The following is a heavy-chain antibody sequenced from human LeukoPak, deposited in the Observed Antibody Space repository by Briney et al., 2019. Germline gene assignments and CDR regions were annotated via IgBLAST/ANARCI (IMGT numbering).Heavy chain of an antibody. J-gene: IGHJ6*02. CDR3: ARETDIVVVPAALAYGMDV. Sequence: ASVKVSCKASGYTFTSYGISWVRRAPGQGLEWMGWISAYNGNTNYAQKLQGRVTMTTDTSTSTAYMELRSLRSDDTAVYYCARETDIVVVPAALAYGMDVWGQGTTVTVSS. D-gene: IGHD2-2*01. V-gene: IGHV1-18*01. CDR1: GYTFTSYG. CDR2: ISAYNGNT.